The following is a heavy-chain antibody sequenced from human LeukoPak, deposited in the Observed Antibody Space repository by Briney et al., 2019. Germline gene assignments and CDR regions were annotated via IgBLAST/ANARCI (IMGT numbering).Heavy chain of an antibody. J-gene: IGHJ4*02. CDR1: GYSFTSYE. V-gene: IGHV1-8*01. CDR2: VNPNSGNT. D-gene: IGHD5-18*01. Sequence: ASVKVSCKASGYSFTSYEINWVRQASGQGLEWMGWVNPNSGNTAYAQKFQGRVAMTRNTSISTAYMELGSLRSEDTAVYYCTRRYTYGSDFDYWSQGTLVTVSS. CDR3: TRRYTYGSDFDY.